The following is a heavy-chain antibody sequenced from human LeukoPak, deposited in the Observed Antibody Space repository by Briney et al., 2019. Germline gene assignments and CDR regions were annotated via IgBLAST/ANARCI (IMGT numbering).Heavy chain of an antibody. CDR3: ARVGRAYYDFWSGYLPCDY. CDR2: ISYDGSNK. V-gene: IGHV3-30-3*01. CDR1: GFTFSSYA. D-gene: IGHD3-3*01. Sequence: GGSLRLSCAASGFTFSSYAMHWVRQAPGKGLEWVAVISYDGSNKYYADSVKGRFTISRDNSKNTLYLQMNSLRAEDTAVYYCARVGRAYYDFWSGYLPCDYWGQGTLGTVSS. J-gene: IGHJ4*02.